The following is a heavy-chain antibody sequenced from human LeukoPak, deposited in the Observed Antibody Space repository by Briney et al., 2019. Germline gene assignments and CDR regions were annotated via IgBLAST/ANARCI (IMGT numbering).Heavy chain of an antibody. Sequence: PGGSLRLSCAASGFTFSNYWMSWVRQAPGKGLEWVANINQDGSEKYYVDSVKGRFTISRDNAKDSLYLQMNSLRAEDTAVYYCARDLYSSGWYAAFDIWGQGTMVTVSS. V-gene: IGHV3-7*03. CDR3: ARDLYSSGWYAAFDI. J-gene: IGHJ3*02. D-gene: IGHD6-19*01. CDR1: GFTFSNYW. CDR2: INQDGSEK.